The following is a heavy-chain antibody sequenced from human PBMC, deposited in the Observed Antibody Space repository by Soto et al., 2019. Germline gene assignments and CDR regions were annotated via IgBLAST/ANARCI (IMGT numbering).Heavy chain of an antibody. Sequence: SETLSLTCAVYGGSFSGYYWSWVRQSPGEGLEWIGEINHSGSANYNPSLQSRVALSIDASKSQFSLKLTSVTAADTAVYYCARGSGWYIDYYYTMDVWGQGTTVTVSS. V-gene: IGHV4-34*01. CDR3: ARGSGWYIDYYYTMDV. CDR1: GGSFSGYY. J-gene: IGHJ6*02. D-gene: IGHD6-19*01. CDR2: INHSGSA.